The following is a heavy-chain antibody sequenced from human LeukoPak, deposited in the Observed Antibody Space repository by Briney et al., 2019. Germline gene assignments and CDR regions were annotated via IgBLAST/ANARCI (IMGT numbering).Heavy chain of an antibody. CDR1: GGSISSGGYY. J-gene: IGHJ4*02. CDR3: ATFSYSGGFDY. D-gene: IGHD1-26*01. CDR2: IYHSGST. V-gene: IGHV4-30-2*01. Sequence: SETLSLTCTVSGGSISSGGYYWSWIRQPPGKGLEWIGYIYHSGSTYYNPSLKSRVTISVDRSKNQFSLKLSSVTAADTAVYYCATFSYSGGFDYWGQGTLVTVSS.